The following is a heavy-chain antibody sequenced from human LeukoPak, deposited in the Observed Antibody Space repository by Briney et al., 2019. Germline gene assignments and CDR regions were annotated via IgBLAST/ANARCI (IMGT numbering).Heavy chain of an antibody. V-gene: IGHV3-7*01. J-gene: IGHJ4*02. CDR1: GFPFKGYW. Sequence: GGSLRLSCVASGFPFKGYWMTWVRQSPGKGLNWVANIKPDGSETNYLDSVKGRFTISRDNARDSLFLEMNNLRVDDTAVYYCARDGGELWPLDEWGQGILVTVSS. CDR3: ARDGGELWPLDE. CDR2: IKPDGSET. D-gene: IGHD3-10*01.